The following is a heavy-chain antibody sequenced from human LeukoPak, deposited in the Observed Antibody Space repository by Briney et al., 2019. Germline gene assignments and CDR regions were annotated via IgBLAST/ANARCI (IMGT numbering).Heavy chain of an antibody. Sequence: GGSLRLSCAASGFPFGTYEMNWVRQAPGKGLEWVSYISSSGSTIDYADSEKGRFTISRDNAKNSLYLQMNSLRAEDTAVYYGARAVGTWIQLWSPNYYYGMDVWGQGTTVTVSS. J-gene: IGHJ6*02. V-gene: IGHV3-48*03. CDR2: ISSSGSTI. CDR3: ARAVGTWIQLWSPNYYYGMDV. CDR1: GFPFGTYE. D-gene: IGHD5-18*01.